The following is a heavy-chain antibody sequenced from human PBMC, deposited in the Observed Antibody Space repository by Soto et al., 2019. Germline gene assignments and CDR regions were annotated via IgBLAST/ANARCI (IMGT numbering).Heavy chain of an antibody. CDR3: VKDEDHWLLPGEPDY. J-gene: IGHJ4*02. D-gene: IGHD3-16*01. CDR1: GFIFSSYA. CDR2: ISYSGGST. V-gene: IGHV3-23*01. Sequence: GGSLRLSCAASGFIFSSYAMSWVRQAPGKGLEWVSSISYSGGSTHYADSVKGRFTISRDNSKNTLYLQMSSLRAQDTAIYYCVKDEDHWLLPGEPDYWGQGTLVTVSS.